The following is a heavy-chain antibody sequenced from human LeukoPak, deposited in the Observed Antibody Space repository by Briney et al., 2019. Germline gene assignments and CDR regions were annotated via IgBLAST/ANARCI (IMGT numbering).Heavy chain of an antibody. J-gene: IGHJ6*03. Sequence: SKTLSLXCTVSGGSISSYYWSWIRQPPGKGLEWIGYIYYSGSTNYNPSLKSRVTISVDTSKNPFSLKLNSVTAADTAVYYCARGAGVAVASTRYYYMDVWGKGTTVTVSS. D-gene: IGHD6-19*01. CDR1: GGSISSYY. V-gene: IGHV4-59*01. CDR3: ARGAGVAVASTRYYYMDV. CDR2: IYYSGST.